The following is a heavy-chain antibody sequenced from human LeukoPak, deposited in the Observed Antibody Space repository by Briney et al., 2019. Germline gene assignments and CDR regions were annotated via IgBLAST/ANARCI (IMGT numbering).Heavy chain of an antibody. J-gene: IGHJ4*02. D-gene: IGHD3-3*01. CDR1: GFTFSSYA. CDR2: ISYDGSNK. CDR3: AREAIFGVVISLDY. Sequence: GGSLRLSCAASGFTFSSYAMHWVRQAPGKGLEWVAVISYDGSNKYYADSVKGRFTISRDNSKNTLYLQMNSLRAEDTAVYYCAREAIFGVVISLDYWGQGTLVTVSS. V-gene: IGHV3-30-3*01.